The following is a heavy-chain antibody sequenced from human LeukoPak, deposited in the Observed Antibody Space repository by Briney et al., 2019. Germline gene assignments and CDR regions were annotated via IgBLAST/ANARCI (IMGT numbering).Heavy chain of an antibody. CDR1: GFTFSSYA. J-gene: IGHJ4*02. Sequence: PGGSLRLSCAASGFTFSSYAMSWVRQAPGKGLEWVSATSGSGGRTYNADAVKGRFTISRGNSKNTLYLQMNSLRAEDTAVYYCAKWSSDYYGSGTYYNFDYWGQGTLVTVSS. V-gene: IGHV3-23*01. CDR3: AKWSSDYYGSGTYYNFDY. CDR2: TSGSGGRT. D-gene: IGHD3-10*01.